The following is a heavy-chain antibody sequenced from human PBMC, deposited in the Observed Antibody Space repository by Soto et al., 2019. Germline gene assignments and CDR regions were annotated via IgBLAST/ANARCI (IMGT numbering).Heavy chain of an antibody. D-gene: IGHD3-9*01. Sequence: GGSLRLSCAASGFTFSAYAMHWVRQAPGKGLEWVAIISHDGRNNYYADSLKGRCTISRDNSNNTLYLQIDRLRPEDTAVYYCARDISYDFDYRFNTMVAHHALGHCGQGILVTVYS. V-gene: IGHV3-30*03. CDR2: ISHDGRNN. CDR3: ARDISYDFDYRFNTMVAHHALGH. J-gene: IGHJ4*02. CDR1: GFTFSAYA.